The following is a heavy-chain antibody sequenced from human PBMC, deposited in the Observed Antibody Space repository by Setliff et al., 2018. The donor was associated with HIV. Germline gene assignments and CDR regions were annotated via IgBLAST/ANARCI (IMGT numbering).Heavy chain of an antibody. Sequence: KPSETLSLTCTVSGVSISSYYWSWIRQPAGKGLEWIGRIYTSGNTNYNPSLERRVTISADTSQNQFSLNLTSVTAADTAVYYCAGSSSYSFDFWGQGTLVTVSS. D-gene: IGHD6-13*01. V-gene: IGHV4-4*07. J-gene: IGHJ4*02. CDR1: GVSISSYY. CDR2: IYTSGNT. CDR3: AGSSSYSFDF.